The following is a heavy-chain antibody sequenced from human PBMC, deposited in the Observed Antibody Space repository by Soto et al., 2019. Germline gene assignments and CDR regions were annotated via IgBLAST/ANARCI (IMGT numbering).Heavy chain of an antibody. CDR2: INPNSGGT. J-gene: IGHJ6*02. D-gene: IGHD6-19*01. V-gene: IGHV1-2*02. Sequence: ASVKVSCKASGYTFTGYYMHWVRQAPGQGLEWMGWINPNSGGTNYAQKFQGRVTMTRDTSISTAYMELSRLRSDDTAVYYCARDPGSSGSGYYYYGMDVWGQGTTVTVSS. CDR1: GYTFTGYY. CDR3: ARDPGSSGSGYYYYGMDV.